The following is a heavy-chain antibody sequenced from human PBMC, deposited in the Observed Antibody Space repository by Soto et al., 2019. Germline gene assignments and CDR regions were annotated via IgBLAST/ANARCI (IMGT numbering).Heavy chain of an antibody. CDR2: IIPILGIA. Sequence: QVQLVQSGAEVKKPESSVKVSCKASGGTFSSYTISWVRQAPGQGLEWMGRIIPILGIANYAQKFQGRVTITADKSTSTAYMELSSLRSEDTAVYYCATADIVVVPAAPPHYGMDVWGQGTTVTVSS. CDR1: GGTFSSYT. CDR3: ATADIVVVPAAPPHYGMDV. J-gene: IGHJ6*02. D-gene: IGHD2-2*01. V-gene: IGHV1-69*02.